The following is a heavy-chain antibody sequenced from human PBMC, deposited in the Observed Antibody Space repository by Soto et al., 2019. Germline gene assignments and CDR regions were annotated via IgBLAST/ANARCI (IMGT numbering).Heavy chain of an antibody. CDR1: AGYISSGFYF. J-gene: IGHJ4*02. Sequence: PSETLSLTCTVSAGYISSGFYFWSWMRQPPGKGLEWLGHIYSSGTAYYNPSLKSRLTISVDASKNQFSLKLTSVTAADTAIYYCSSRQQQVALVDHWGQGTMVTVYS. CDR3: SSRQQQVALVDH. D-gene: IGHD5-12*01. V-gene: IGHV4-30-4*01. CDR2: IYSSGTA.